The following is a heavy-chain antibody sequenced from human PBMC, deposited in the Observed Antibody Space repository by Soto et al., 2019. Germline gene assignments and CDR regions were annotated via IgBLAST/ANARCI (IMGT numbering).Heavy chain of an antibody. J-gene: IGHJ4*02. CDR1: GFTFSSYA. D-gene: IGHD1-1*01. V-gene: IGHV3-23*01. CDR2: ISGSGGST. CDR3: AKVLIDPPVNEPFDY. Sequence: GGSLRLSCAASGFTFSSYAMSWVRQAPGKGLEWVSAISGSGGSTYYADSVKGRFTISRDNSKNTLYLQMNSLRAEDTAVYYCAKVLIDPPVNEPFDYWGQGTLVTVSS.